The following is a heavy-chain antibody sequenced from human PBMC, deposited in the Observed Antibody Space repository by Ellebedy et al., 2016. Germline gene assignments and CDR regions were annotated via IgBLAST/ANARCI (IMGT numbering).Heavy chain of an antibody. CDR1: GFTFTSYT. CDR2: ISPTSGSTI. Sequence: GGSLRLXXAAPGFTFTSYTMKWVRQTPGKGLEWVSYISPTSGSTIYYAYFEKGRFTIARDNAKNSVYLQMNTLRDEDTAVYYCTRGGLDNSFDVWGQGTMVTVSS. D-gene: IGHD3-16*01. CDR3: TRGGLDNSFDV. V-gene: IGHV3-48*02. J-gene: IGHJ3*01.